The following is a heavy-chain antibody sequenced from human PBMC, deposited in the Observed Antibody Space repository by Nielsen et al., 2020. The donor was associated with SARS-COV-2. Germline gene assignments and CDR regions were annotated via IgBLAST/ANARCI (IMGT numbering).Heavy chain of an antibody. CDR1: GFTFSSYW. V-gene: IGHV3-7*03. J-gene: IGHJ4*02. D-gene: IGHD4-11*01. CDR3: ARDYYSNLDY. Sequence: GESLKISCAASGFTFSSYWMSWVRQAPGKGLEWVANIKHDGSEKYYVDSVKGRFTISRDNAKNSLYMQMNSLRDDDTAVYYCARDYYSNLDYWGQGTLVTVSS. CDR2: IKHDGSEK.